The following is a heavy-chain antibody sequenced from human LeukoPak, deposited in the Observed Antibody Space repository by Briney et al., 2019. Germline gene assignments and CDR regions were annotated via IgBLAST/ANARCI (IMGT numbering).Heavy chain of an antibody. CDR3: AKDNYYGDYEVTSIFGVD. J-gene: IGHJ4*02. CDR1: GFTFSSHG. V-gene: IGHV3-30*02. CDR2: IRYDGTNK. D-gene: IGHD4-17*01. Sequence: GGSLRLSCAASGFTFSSHGMHWVRQAPGKGLEWVAFIRYDGTNKYYADSMKGRFNIPRDNFKNTLYLQMNSLRAEDTAVYYCAKDNYYGDYEVTSIFGVDWGQGTLVTVSS.